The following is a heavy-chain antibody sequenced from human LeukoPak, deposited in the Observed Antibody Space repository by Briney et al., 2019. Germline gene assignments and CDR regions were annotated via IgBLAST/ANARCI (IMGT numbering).Heavy chain of an antibody. D-gene: IGHD6-13*01. CDR1: GFTFSSYS. J-gene: IGHJ3*02. CDR3: ASWDQAGAFDI. CDR2: ISSSSSYI. V-gene: IGHV3-21*04. Sequence: GGSLRLSCAASGFTFSSYSMNWVRQAPGKGLEWVSSISSSSSYIYYADSVKGRFTISRDNAKNSLYLQMNSLRAEDTAVYYCASWDQAGAFDIWGQGTMVTVSS.